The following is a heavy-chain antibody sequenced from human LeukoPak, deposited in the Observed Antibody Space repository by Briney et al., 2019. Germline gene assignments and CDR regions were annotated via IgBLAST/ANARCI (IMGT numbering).Heavy chain of an antibody. Sequence: SETLSLTCTVSGGSVSSGSYYWSWIRQPPGKGLEWIGYIYYSGSTNYNPSPKSRVTISVDTSKNQFSLKLSSVTAADTAVYYCARLLWFGELSYAFDYWGQGTLVTVSS. D-gene: IGHD3-10*01. J-gene: IGHJ4*02. CDR2: IYYSGST. CDR1: GGSVSSGSYY. V-gene: IGHV4-61*01. CDR3: ARLLWFGELSYAFDY.